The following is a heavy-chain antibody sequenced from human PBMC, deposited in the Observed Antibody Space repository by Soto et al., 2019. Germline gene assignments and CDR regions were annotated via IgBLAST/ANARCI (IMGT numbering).Heavy chain of an antibody. CDR2: IKQDGSEK. J-gene: IGHJ6*03. CDR3: ARGQRHPGAPDLYYYYYYYMDV. CDR1: GFTFSSYW. V-gene: IGHV3-7*01. Sequence: GGSLRLSCAASGFTFSSYWMSWVRQAPGKGLEWVANIKQDGSEKYYVDSVKGRFTISRDNAKNSLYLQMNSLRAEDTAVYYCARGQRHPGAPDLYYYYYYYMDVWGKGTTVTVSS.